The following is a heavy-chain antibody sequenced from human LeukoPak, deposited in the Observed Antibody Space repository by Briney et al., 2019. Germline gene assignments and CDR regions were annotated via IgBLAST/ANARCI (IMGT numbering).Heavy chain of an antibody. CDR2: INQSGST. Sequence: KPSETLSLTCAVYGGSFSGYYWSWIRQPPGKGLEWIGEINQSGSTNYNPSLKSRVTISVDTSKNQFSLKLSSVTAADTAVYYCARGAITMVRGVRFDYWGQGTLVTVSS. D-gene: IGHD3-10*01. V-gene: IGHV4-34*01. CDR1: GGSFSGYY. CDR3: ARGAITMVRGVRFDY. J-gene: IGHJ4*02.